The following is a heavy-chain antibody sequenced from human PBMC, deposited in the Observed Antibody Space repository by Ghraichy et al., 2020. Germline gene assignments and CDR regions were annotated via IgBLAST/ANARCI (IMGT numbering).Heavy chain of an antibody. V-gene: IGHV4-39*01. CDR1: GGSISSSSYY. D-gene: IGHD6-13*01. J-gene: IGHJ3*02. CDR2: IYYSGST. CDR3: ARRRRGSIAAAGNHPRRFGGDDAFDI. Sequence: SETLSLTCTVSGGSISSSSYYWGWIRQPPGKGLEWIGSIYYSGSTYYNPSLKSRVTISVDTSKNQFSLKLSSVTAADTAVYYCARRRRGSIAAAGNHPRRFGGDDAFDIGGQGKMVTVSS.